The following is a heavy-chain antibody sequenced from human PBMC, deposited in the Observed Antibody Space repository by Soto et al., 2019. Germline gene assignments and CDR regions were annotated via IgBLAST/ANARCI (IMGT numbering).Heavy chain of an antibody. CDR2: ILNDGSNR. V-gene: IGHV3-33*01. D-gene: IGHD3-10*01. Sequence: GGSLRLSRAASGFTFSNYGMHWVRQAPGKGLEWVAVILNDGSNRYHADSVKDRFTISRDNSKNMLYLQMNSLRAEDTAVYYCARDDEYSGNGMDVWGQGTTVTVSS. CDR3: ARDDEYSGNGMDV. J-gene: IGHJ6*02. CDR1: GFTFSNYG.